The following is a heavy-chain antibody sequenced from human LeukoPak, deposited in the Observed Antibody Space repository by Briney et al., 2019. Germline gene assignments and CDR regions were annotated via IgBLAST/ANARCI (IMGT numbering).Heavy chain of an antibody. CDR1: GFTFDDYG. D-gene: IGHD1-26*01. J-gene: IGHJ4*02. CDR2: INWNGGST. V-gene: IGHV3-20*01. CDR3: ARGGVGATEFDY. Sequence: PGGSLRLSCAASGFTFDDYGMSWVRQAPGKGLEWVSGINWNGGSTGYADSVKGRFTISRDNAKNSLYLQMNSLRAEDTALYHCARGGVGATEFDYWGQGTLVTVSS.